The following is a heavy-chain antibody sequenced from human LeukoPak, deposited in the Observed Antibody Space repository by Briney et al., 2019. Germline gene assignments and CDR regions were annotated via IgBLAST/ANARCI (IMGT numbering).Heavy chain of an antibody. CDR2: TSYDGSNK. CDR3: ARDPMEQWLGAYFYSYYMDV. Sequence: GGSLRLSCAASGFTFSDYYMSWIRQAPGKGLEWVAVTSYDGSNKYYADSVKGRFTISRDNSKNTLYLQMNSLRAEDTAVYYCARDPMEQWLGAYFYSYYMDVWGKGTTVTVSS. CDR1: GFTFSDYY. J-gene: IGHJ6*03. D-gene: IGHD6-19*01. V-gene: IGHV3-30*03.